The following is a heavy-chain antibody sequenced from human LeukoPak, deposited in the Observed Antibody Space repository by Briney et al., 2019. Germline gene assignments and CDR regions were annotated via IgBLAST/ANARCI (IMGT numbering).Heavy chain of an antibody. CDR3: ARDNPVGDIAWWFDP. CDR1: GYTFTGYY. CDR2: INPNSGGT. D-gene: IGHD3-16*02. J-gene: IGHJ5*02. Sequence: ASVKVSCKASGYTFTGYYMHWVRQAPGQGLEWMGWINPNSGGTNYAQKFQGRVTMTRDMSTTTDYMELSSLRSEDTAVYYCARDNPVGDIAWWFDPWGQGTLVTVSS. V-gene: IGHV1-2*02.